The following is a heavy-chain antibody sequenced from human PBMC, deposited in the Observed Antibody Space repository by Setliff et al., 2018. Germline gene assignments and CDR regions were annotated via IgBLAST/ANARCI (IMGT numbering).Heavy chain of an antibody. D-gene: IGHD3-16*01. J-gene: IGHJ6*03. CDR3: AKSANRVQIWFGDYMDV. Sequence: RLSCAASGFTFSSYAMNWVRQAPGKGLEWVSAFSYSGGDTYYADSVKGRFTISRDNSKNTLYLQMNSLKADDTAVYYCAKSANRVQIWFGDYMDVWGKGTTVTVSS. CDR1: GFTFSSYA. V-gene: IGHV3-23*01. CDR2: FSYSGGDT.